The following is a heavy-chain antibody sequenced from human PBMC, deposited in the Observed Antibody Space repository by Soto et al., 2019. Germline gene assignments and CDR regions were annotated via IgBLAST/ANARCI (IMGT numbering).Heavy chain of an antibody. CDR1: GGSFSGYY. J-gene: IGHJ3*02. CDR3: ARGAPPTYYDFWSGYYMNAFDI. Sequence: SETLSLTCAVYGGSFSGYYWSWIRQPPGKGLEWIGEINHSGSTNYNPSLKSRVTISVDTSKNQFSLKLSSVTAADTAVYYCARGAPPTYYDFWSGYYMNAFDIWGQGTMVTVSS. D-gene: IGHD3-3*01. V-gene: IGHV4-34*01. CDR2: INHSGST.